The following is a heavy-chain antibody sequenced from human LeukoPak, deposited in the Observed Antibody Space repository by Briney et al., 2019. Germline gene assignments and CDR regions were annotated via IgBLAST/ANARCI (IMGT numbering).Heavy chain of an antibody. D-gene: IGHD3-3*01. Sequence: SETLSLTCTVSGGSISSYYWSWIRQPPGKGLEWIGYIYYSGSTNYNPSLKSRVTISVDTSKNQFSLKLSSVTAADTAVYYCARVVFGVVIMEYFDYWGQGTLVTASS. CDR2: IYYSGST. J-gene: IGHJ4*02. CDR1: GGSISSYY. V-gene: IGHV4-59*01. CDR3: ARVVFGVVIMEYFDY.